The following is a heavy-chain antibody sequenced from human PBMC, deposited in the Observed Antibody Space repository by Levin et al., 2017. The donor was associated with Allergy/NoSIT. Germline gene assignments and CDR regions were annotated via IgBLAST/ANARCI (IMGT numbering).Heavy chain of an antibody. Sequence: GASVKVSCAASGFTFSSYAMSWVRQAPGKGLEWVSAISGSGGSTYYADSVKGRFTISRDNSKNTLYLQMNSLRAEDTAVYYCAKSPTEDYGDSDYWGQGTLVTVSS. V-gene: IGHV3-23*01. CDR2: ISGSGGST. CDR3: AKSPTEDYGDSDY. D-gene: IGHD4-17*01. CDR1: GFTFSSYA. J-gene: IGHJ4*02.